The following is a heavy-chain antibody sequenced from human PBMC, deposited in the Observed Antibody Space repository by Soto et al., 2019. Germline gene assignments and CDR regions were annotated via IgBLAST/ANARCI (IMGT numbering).Heavy chain of an antibody. CDR2: IYSGGST. D-gene: IGHD1-1*01. CDR1: GFTVSSNY. V-gene: IGHV3-53*01. Sequence: EVQLVESGGGLIQPGGSLRLSCAASGFTVSSNYMSWVRQAPGKGLEWVSVIYSGGSTYYADSVKGRFTISRDNSKNTLYLQMSSLRADDTAVYYCARNEVRDGDAFDIWGQGTMVPVSS. CDR3: ARNEVRDGDAFDI. J-gene: IGHJ3*02.